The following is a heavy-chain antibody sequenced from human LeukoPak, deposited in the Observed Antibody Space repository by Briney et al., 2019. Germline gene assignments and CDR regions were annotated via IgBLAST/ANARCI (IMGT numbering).Heavy chain of an antibody. CDR2: IYSDGSRT. D-gene: IGHD1-7*01. CDR1: GFTLSRYW. J-gene: IGHJ5*02. Sequence: GGSLRLSCAASGFTLSRYWMHWVRQAPGKGLWWILRIYSDGSRTTYADSVKGRFTISRDNDKNTLHLQMNSLRAEDTAVYYCARDPQGVTDTTDWFDLWGQGTLVTVSS. CDR3: ARDPQGVTDTTDWFDL. V-gene: IGHV3-74*01.